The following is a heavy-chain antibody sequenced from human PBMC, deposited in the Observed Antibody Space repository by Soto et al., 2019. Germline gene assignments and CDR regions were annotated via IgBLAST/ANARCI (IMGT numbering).Heavy chain of an antibody. D-gene: IGHD1-26*01. CDR3: AIPGAGDFDY. Sequence: SETLSLTCAVSDASISNTDWWSWVRQPPGKGLEWIGEIYHSGTTNCDPSLKSRVTISLDKSKSLFSLTLTSLTAADTAVYYCAIPGAGDFDYWGQGTLVTVSS. CDR2: IYHSGTT. V-gene: IGHV4-4*02. J-gene: IGHJ4*02. CDR1: DASISNTDW.